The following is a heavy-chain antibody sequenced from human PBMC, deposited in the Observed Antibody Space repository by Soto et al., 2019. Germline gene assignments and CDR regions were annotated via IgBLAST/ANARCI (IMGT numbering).Heavy chain of an antibody. Sequence: PSGTLSLTCAASGGAISRYDWSWVRQPPGKGLEWIGYIYYSGSTNYNASLKSRVTISVDTSKNQFSLKLSSVTAADTAVYYCARGYSSSSPWFDPWGQGTLVTVSS. CDR1: GGAISRYD. V-gene: IGHV4-59*01. CDR3: ARGYSSSSPWFDP. CDR2: IYYSGST. D-gene: IGHD6-6*01. J-gene: IGHJ5*02.